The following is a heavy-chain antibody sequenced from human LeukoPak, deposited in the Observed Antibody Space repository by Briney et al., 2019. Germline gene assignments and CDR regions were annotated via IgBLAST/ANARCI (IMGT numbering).Heavy chain of an antibody. J-gene: IGHJ6*03. CDR3: ARANFCTDGVCYAQGLGYYYMDV. D-gene: IGHD2-8*01. Sequence: SETLSPTRSVSADSTNNDYWSWIRQPAGEGLEWIGRVHSSGGTTYNSAGRGRITMSLDTSQNQFSLKLNSVTAADTAVYFCARANFCTDGVCYAQGLGYYYMDVWGRGTAVTVSS. V-gene: IGHV4-4*07. CDR1: ADSTNNDY. CDR2: VHSSGGT.